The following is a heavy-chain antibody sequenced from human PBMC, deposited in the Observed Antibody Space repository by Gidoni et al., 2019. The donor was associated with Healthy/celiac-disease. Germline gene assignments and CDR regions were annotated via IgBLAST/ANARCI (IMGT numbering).Heavy chain of an antibody. CDR1: GFTVSSNY. V-gene: IGHV3-66*02. D-gene: IGHD3-22*01. Sequence: EVQLVESGGGLVQPGGSLRLSCAASGFTVSSNYMSWVRQAPGKGLEWVSVIYSGGSTYYADSVKGRFTISRDNSKNTLYLQMNSLRAEDTAVYYCARVRDYDSSGYYMYYFDYWGQGTLVTVSS. CDR3: ARVRDYDSSGYYMYYFDY. CDR2: IYSGGST. J-gene: IGHJ4*02.